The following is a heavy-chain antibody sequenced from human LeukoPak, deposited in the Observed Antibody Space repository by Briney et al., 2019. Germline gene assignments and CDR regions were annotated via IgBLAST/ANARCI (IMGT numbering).Heavy chain of an antibody. CDR1: GFTFSNYG. V-gene: IGHV3-33*01. J-gene: IGHJ4*02. Sequence: GGSLRLSCAASGFTFSNYGMHWVRQAPGKGLEWVAVMCDDGSNEYYADSLKGRFTIFRDNRRNTLYLQMNSLRAEDTAVYSCARDHSGTQDYWGQGTLVTVSS. CDR2: MCDDGSNE. CDR3: ARDHSGTQDY. D-gene: IGHD1-1*01.